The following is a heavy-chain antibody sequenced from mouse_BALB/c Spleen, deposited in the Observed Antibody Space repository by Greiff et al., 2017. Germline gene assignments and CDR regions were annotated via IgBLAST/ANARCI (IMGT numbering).Heavy chain of an antibody. J-gene: IGHJ2*01. Sequence: QVQLKESGPGLVAPSQSLSITCTVSGFSLTGYGVNWVLQPPGKGLEWLGMIWGDGSTDYNSALKSRLSISKDNSKSQVFLKMNSLQTDDTARYYCARGYDGYYFDYWGQGTTLTVSS. CDR1: GFSLTGYG. D-gene: IGHD2-3*01. CDR3: ARGYDGYYFDY. CDR2: IWGDGST. V-gene: IGHV2-6-7*01.